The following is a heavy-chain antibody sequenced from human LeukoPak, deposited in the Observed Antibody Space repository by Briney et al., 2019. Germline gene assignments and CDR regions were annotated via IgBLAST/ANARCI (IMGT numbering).Heavy chain of an antibody. CDR3: ARGSGLQYYDILTGYYPHYYYYGMDV. D-gene: IGHD3-9*01. J-gene: IGHJ6*02. CDR1: GGSISSYY. CDR2: IYYSGST. V-gene: IGHV4-59*08. Sequence: SETLSLTCTVSGGSISSYYWSWIRQPPGKGLEWIGYIYYSGSTNYNPSLKSRVTISVDTSKNQFSLKLSSVTAADTAVYYCARGSGLQYYDILTGYYPHYYYYGMDVWGQGTTVTVSS.